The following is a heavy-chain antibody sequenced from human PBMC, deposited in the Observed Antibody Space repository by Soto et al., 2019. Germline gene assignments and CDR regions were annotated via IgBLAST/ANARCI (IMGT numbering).Heavy chain of an antibody. CDR3: ARTYYDIFTGYYSNYYYYGMDV. CDR2: ISYDGSNK. Sequence: QVQLVESGGGVVQPGRSLRLSCAASGFTFSSYAMHWVRQAPGKGLEWVAVISYDGSNKYYADSVKGRFTISRDNSKNTLYLQMNSLRAEDTAAYYCARTYYDIFTGYYSNYYYYGMDVWGQGTTVTVSS. V-gene: IGHV3-30-3*01. D-gene: IGHD3-9*01. CDR1: GFTFSSYA. J-gene: IGHJ6*02.